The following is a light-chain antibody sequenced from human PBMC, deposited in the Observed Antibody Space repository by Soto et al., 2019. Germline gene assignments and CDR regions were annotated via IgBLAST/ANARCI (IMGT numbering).Light chain of an antibody. CDR2: ATS. Sequence: DIQMTQSPSSLSASVGDRVTITCRASQSITDHLYWYQQIPGKAPKLLIYATSSLQSGVPSRFSGSGSGTEFTLTMSGLQPGDFATYYCQQSYNTPYTFGQGTKVEIK. V-gene: IGKV1-39*01. J-gene: IGKJ2*01. CDR3: QQSYNTPYT. CDR1: QSITDH.